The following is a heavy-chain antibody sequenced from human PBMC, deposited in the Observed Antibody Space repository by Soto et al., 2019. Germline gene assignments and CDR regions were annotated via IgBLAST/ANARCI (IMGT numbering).Heavy chain of an antibody. J-gene: IGHJ4*02. CDR3: ARGRTKYYYDSSGSQAKPLDY. Sequence: LSLTCAVYGGSFSGYYWSWIRQPPGKGLEWIGEINHSGSTNYNPSLKSRVTISVDTSKNQFSLKLSSVTAADTAVYYCARGRTKYYYDSSGSQAKPLDYWGQGTLVTVSS. CDR1: GGSFSGYY. D-gene: IGHD3-22*01. CDR2: INHSGST. V-gene: IGHV4-34*01.